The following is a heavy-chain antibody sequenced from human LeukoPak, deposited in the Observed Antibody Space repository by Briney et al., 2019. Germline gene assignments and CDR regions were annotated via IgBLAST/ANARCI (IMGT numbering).Heavy chain of an antibody. CDR2: ISGTGTT. Sequence: QPGGSLRLSCAASGFTFSSYGMSWVRQAPGKGLEWVSAISGTGTTYYADSVKGRFTISRDNSKNTLYLQMNSLRAEDTAVYYCAKGKLYNTEGYFQHWGQGTLVTVSS. J-gene: IGHJ1*01. D-gene: IGHD1-14*01. CDR1: GFTFSSYG. CDR3: AKGKLYNTEGYFQH. V-gene: IGHV3-23*01.